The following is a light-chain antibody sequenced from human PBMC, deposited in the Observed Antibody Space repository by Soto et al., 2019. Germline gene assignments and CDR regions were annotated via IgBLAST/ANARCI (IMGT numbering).Light chain of an antibody. CDR1: QSITTY. V-gene: IGKV1-39*01. CDR3: QQSFSTPWT. CDR2: AAS. J-gene: IGKJ1*01. Sequence: DIQMTQSQLSLSASVGDSVTITCRASQSITTYLNWYQQKPGKAPNLLIYAASSLQSGVPSRFSGSGSGTDFTLTISTLQPEDFATYYCQQSFSTPWTFGQGTKVEIK.